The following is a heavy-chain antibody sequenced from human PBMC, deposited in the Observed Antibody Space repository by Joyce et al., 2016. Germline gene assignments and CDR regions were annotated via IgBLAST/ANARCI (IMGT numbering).Heavy chain of an antibody. CDR1: GFSLSTRVVG. Sequence: QITLKESGPTLVKPTQTLTLTCAFSGFSLSTRVVGVGWIRQPPGKALEWLALIDCDDDKRYSPSLKSRLTITKDTSRNQVVLTMTNMDPVDTATYYCAHRPNSGYDPSAFDFWGQGTLVTVSS. J-gene: IGHJ4*02. CDR3: AHRPNSGYDPSAFDF. D-gene: IGHD5-12*01. CDR2: IDCDDDK. V-gene: IGHV2-5*02.